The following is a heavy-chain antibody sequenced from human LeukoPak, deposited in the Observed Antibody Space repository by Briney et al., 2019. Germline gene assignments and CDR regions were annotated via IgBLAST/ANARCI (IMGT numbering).Heavy chain of an antibody. D-gene: IGHD3-22*01. CDR2: NYSGGST. CDR3: ARDRGGYSYGLDYYDSSGYVSYFDY. CDR1: GFTVSNNY. Sequence: PGGSLRLSCAASGFTVSNNYMSWVRQAPGKGLEWVSSNYSGGSTYYGDSVKGRFTISRDNSKNTLYLQMNSLRAEDTAVYYCARDRGGYSYGLDYYDSSGYVSYFDYWGQGTLVTVSS. V-gene: IGHV3-66*01. J-gene: IGHJ4*02.